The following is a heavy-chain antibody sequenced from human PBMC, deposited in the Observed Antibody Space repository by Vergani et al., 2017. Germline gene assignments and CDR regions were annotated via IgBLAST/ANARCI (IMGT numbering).Heavy chain of an antibody. CDR3: ARPPKVTAYFDY. V-gene: IGHV4-59*01. Sequence: QVQLQESGPGLVKPSETLSLTCTVSGGSISSYYWSWIRQPPGKGLEWIGYIYYSGSTNYNPSLKSRVTISVDTSKNQFSLKLSSVTAADTAVYYCARPPKVTAYFDYWGQGTLVTVSS. J-gene: IGHJ4*02. D-gene: IGHD2-2*01. CDR2: IYYSGST. CDR1: GGSISSYY.